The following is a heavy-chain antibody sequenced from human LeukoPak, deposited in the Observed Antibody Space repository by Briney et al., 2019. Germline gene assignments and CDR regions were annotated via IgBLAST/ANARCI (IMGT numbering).Heavy chain of an antibody. Sequence: SETLSLTCTVSGGSISSSSYYWGWIRQPPGKGLEWIGSIYCSGSTYYNPSLKSRVTISVDTSKNQFSLKLSSVTAADTAVYYCARNPIVVVPAASLNYYYYMDVWGKGTTVTVSS. CDR1: GGSISSSSYY. J-gene: IGHJ6*03. CDR3: ARNPIVVVPAASLNYYYYMDV. CDR2: IYCSGST. D-gene: IGHD2-2*01. V-gene: IGHV4-39*07.